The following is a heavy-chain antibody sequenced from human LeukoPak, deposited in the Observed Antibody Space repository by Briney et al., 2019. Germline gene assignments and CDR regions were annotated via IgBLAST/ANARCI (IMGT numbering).Heavy chain of an antibody. Sequence: SETLSLTCTVSGYSISNGYYWGCMRQPPGKGLEWVGSIYHSGRTHYNPSLKSRVIISVDTSKNYFSLKLSSVTAPDTAMYYCARDETYSDVWSGSAGGGNGNYLDYWGQGILVTVSS. D-gene: IGHD3-3*01. CDR3: ARDETYSDVWSGSAGGGNGNYLDY. CDR2: IYHSGRT. CDR1: GYSISNGYY. J-gene: IGHJ4*02. V-gene: IGHV4-38-2*02.